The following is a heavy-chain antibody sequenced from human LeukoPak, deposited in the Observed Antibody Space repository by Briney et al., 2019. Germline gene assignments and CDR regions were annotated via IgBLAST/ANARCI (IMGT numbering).Heavy chain of an antibody. V-gene: IGHV3-13*01. D-gene: IGHD3-10*01. J-gene: IGHJ4*02. CDR3: ARAPLNMYYYGSGSYLIDY. CDR2: IGTAGDT. Sequence: GGSLRLSCAASGFTFSSYDTHWVRQATGKGLEWVSAIGTAGDTYYPGSVKGRFTISRENAKNSLYLQMNSLRAGDTAVYYCARAPLNMYYYGSGSYLIDYWGQGTLVTVSS. CDR1: GFTFSSYD.